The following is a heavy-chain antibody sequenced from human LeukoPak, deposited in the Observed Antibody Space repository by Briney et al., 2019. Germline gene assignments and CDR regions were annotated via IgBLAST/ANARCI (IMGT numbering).Heavy chain of an antibody. CDR2: ISYDGSNK. CDR3: AKDRHPAMYYFDY. J-gene: IGHJ4*02. Sequence: PGRSLRLSCAASGFTFSSYGMHRVRQAPGKGLEWVAVISYDGSNKYYADSVKGRFTISRDNSKNTLYLQMNSLRAEDTAVYYCAKDRHPAMYYFDYWGQGTLVTVSS. V-gene: IGHV3-30*18. CDR1: GFTFSSYG.